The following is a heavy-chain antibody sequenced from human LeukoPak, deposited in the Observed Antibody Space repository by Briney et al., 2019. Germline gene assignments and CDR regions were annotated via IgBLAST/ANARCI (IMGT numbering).Heavy chain of an antibody. D-gene: IGHD3-16*02. Sequence: SETLSLTCTVSGGSISSGGYYWSWIRQHPGKGLEWIGYIYYSGSTYYNPSLKSRVTISVDTSKNQFSLKLSSVTAADTAVYYCASTWGDYVWGSYRYTPADFDYWGQGTLVAVSS. V-gene: IGHV4-31*03. CDR1: GGSISSGGYY. CDR2: IYYSGST. J-gene: IGHJ4*02. CDR3: ASTWGDYVWGSYRYTPADFDY.